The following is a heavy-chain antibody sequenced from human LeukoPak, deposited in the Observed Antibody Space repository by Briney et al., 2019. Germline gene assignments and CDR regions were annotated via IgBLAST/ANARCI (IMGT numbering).Heavy chain of an antibody. J-gene: IGHJ6*02. D-gene: IGHD3-16*02. V-gene: IGHV3-30*18. CDR3: AKDNWELSGGYYGMDV. CDR1: GFTFSSYG. Sequence: GGSLRLSCAASGFTFSSYGMHWVRQAPGKGLEWVAVISYDGSNKYYADSVKGRFTISRDNSENTLYLQMNSLRAEDTAVYYCAKDNWELSGGYYGMDVWGQGTTVTVSS. CDR2: ISYDGSNK.